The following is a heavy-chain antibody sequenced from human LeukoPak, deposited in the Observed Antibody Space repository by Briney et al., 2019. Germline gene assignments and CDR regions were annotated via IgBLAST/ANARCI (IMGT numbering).Heavy chain of an antibody. CDR3: SRGGDTIFAQNWFDP. CDR2: INPNSGNT. J-gene: IGHJ5*02. D-gene: IGHD3-3*01. CDR1: GYTFTVYN. Sequence: ASVKVSCKASGYTFTVYNMHWVRQGPGQGLEWVGRINPNSGNTGYAQNFPGRVTITRNTSINKDNLELSSLILGAKAVAYCSRGGDTIFAQNWFDPWGQGTLVTVSS. V-gene: IGHV1-8*02.